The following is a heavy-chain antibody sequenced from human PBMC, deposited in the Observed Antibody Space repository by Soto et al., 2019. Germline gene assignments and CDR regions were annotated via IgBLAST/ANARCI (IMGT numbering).Heavy chain of an antibody. D-gene: IGHD6-19*01. J-gene: IGHJ6*02. CDR3: ARSIVAVAGTGGYYYYGMDV. Sequence: QVQLVQSGAEVQKPGSSVKVSCKASGGTFSSYAISWVRQAPGQGLEWMGGIIPIFGTANYAQKFQGRVTITADESTSTAYMELSSLRSEDTAVYYCARSIVAVAGTGGYYYYGMDVWGQGTTVTVSS. CDR1: GGTFSSYA. CDR2: IIPIFGTA. V-gene: IGHV1-69*01.